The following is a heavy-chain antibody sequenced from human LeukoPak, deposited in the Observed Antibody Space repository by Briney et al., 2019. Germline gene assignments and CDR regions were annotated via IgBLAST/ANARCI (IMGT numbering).Heavy chain of an antibody. CDR1: GGSISGSSYF. CDR2: IYYSGST. D-gene: IGHD4-17*01. CDR3: ARLTSGDDYGTTGAFDI. V-gene: IGHV4-39*01. J-gene: IGHJ3*02. Sequence: SETLSLTCTVSGGSISGSSYFWGWIRQPPGKGLEWIGSIYYSGSTYYNPSLKSRVTISVDTSKNQFSLKLSSVTAADTAVYSCARLTSGDDYGTTGAFDIWGQGTMVTVSS.